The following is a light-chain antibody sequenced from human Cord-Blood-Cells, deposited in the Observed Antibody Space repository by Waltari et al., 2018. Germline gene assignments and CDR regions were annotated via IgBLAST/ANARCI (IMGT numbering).Light chain of an antibody. CDR1: QSISSY. J-gene: IGKJ3*01. Sequence: IQMTQAPSSLDASVGDRVTITCRASQSISSYLNWYQQKPGKAPKLLIYAASSLQSGVPSRFSGSGSGTDFTLTISSLQPEDFATYYCQQSYSTPFTFGPGTKVDIK. CDR3: QQSYSTPFT. CDR2: AAS. V-gene: IGKV1-39*01.